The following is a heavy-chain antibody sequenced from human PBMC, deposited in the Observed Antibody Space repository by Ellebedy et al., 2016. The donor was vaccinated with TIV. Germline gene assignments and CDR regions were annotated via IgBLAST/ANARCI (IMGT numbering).Heavy chain of an antibody. CDR1: GCSISSSNW. V-gene: IGHV4-4*02. Sequence: MPSETLSLTCAVSGCSISSSNWWSWVRQPPGKGLEWIGEIYHSGSTNYNPSLKSRVTISVDKSKNQFSLQLSTLTAADTAVYYFALATVTTHVWFDPWGKGTLVTVSS. D-gene: IGHD4-17*01. J-gene: IGHJ5*02. CDR2: IYHSGST. CDR3: ALATVTTHVWFDP.